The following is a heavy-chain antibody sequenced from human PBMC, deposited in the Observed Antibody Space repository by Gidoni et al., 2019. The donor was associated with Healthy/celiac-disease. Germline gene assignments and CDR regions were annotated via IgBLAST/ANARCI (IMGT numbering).Heavy chain of an antibody. Sequence: EVQLVESGGGLVQPGGSLRLSCAASGFTFSNYNMNWVRQAPGKGLEWVSYISSSSSTIYYADSVKGRFTISRDNAKNSLYLQMNSLRDEDTAVYYCARGESCTNGVCYIGYSNGYGPFDYWGQGTLVTVSS. V-gene: IGHV3-48*02. CDR1: GFTFSNYN. J-gene: IGHJ4*02. CDR3: ARGESCTNGVCYIGYSNGYGPFDY. D-gene: IGHD2-8*01. CDR2: ISSSSSTI.